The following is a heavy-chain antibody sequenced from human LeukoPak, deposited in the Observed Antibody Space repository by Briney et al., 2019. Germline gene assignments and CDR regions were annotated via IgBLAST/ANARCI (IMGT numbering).Heavy chain of an antibody. Sequence: SETLSLTCTVSGGSISSDGYYWSWIRQPPGKGLELIGYIYYSGSTNYNPSLKSRVTISVDTSKNQLSLKLSSVTAADTAVYYCARFSVAAAGTGWFDPWGQGTLVTVS. D-gene: IGHD6-13*01. CDR3: ARFSVAAAGTGWFDP. CDR1: GGSISSDGYY. J-gene: IGHJ5*02. V-gene: IGHV4-61*08. CDR2: IYYSGST.